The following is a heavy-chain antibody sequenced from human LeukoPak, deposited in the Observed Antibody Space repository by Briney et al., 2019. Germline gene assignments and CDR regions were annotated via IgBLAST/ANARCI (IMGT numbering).Heavy chain of an antibody. CDR1: GYPFTSYG. Sequence: ASVKVSCKAAGYPFTSYGISWVRQAPGHGLEWRGWISAYNGNTNYAQKLQGRVTMTTDTSTSTAYMELRSLRSDDAAVYYCARRGRSNIVVVPAAHTYDYWGQGTLVTVSS. V-gene: IGHV1-18*04. J-gene: IGHJ4*02. D-gene: IGHD2-2*01. CDR3: ARRGRSNIVVVPAAHTYDY. CDR2: ISAYNGNT.